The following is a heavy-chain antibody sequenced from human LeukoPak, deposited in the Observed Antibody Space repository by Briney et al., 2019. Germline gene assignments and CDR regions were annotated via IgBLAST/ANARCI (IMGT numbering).Heavy chain of an antibody. V-gene: IGHV3-23*01. D-gene: IGHD2-2*03. Sequence: GGSLRLSCAGSGFTFTNHGMSWVPQALGKGLEWVSAITGSGDRTYYADSVKGRFTISRDNSKNTLYLQMNSLRAEDTALYYCAKDRMDPVNYWGQGTLVTVSS. CDR1: GFTFTNHG. CDR3: AKDRMDPVNY. J-gene: IGHJ4*02. CDR2: ITGSGDRT.